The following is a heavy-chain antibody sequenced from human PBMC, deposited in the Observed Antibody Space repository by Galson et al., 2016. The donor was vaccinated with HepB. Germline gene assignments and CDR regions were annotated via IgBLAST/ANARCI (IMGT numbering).Heavy chain of an antibody. J-gene: IGHJ3*01. CDR1: GLTFSKSN. CDR3: AGAWK. V-gene: IGHV3-23*01. D-gene: IGHD1-1*01. CDR2: LHGDGTT. Sequence: SLRLSCAGSGLTFSKSNLGWLRQAPGQGLEWVSDLHGDGTTYYTDSVQGRFAISRDDSKNTLYLQMNTLRDEDTGIYYCAGAWKWGQGTMVTVSS.